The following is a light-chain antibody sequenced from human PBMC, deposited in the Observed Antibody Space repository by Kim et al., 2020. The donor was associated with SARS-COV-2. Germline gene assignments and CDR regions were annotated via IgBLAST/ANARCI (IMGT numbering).Light chain of an antibody. V-gene: IGKV1-39*01. Sequence: DIQMTQSPSSLSASVGDRVTITCRASQSISSYLNWYQQKPGKAPKLLIYAASSLQSGVPSRFSGSGTGTDFTLTISSLQPEEFATYYCQQSYSTPPWSIGQGTELEI. CDR3: QQSYSTPPWS. CDR1: QSISSY. J-gene: IGKJ2*04. CDR2: AAS.